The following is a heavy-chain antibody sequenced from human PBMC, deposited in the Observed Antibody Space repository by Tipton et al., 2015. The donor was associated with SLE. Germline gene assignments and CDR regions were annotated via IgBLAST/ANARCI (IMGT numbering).Heavy chain of an antibody. CDR2: INHSGST. CDR1: GGSFSGYY. CDR3: VRPTN. V-gene: IGHV4-34*01. J-gene: IGHJ4*02. Sequence: TLSLTCAVYGGSFSGYYWSWIRQPPGKGLEWIEEINHSGSTNYNPSLKSRVTISVDTSKNQFSLKLSSVTAADTAVYYCVRPTNWGQGTLVTVSS.